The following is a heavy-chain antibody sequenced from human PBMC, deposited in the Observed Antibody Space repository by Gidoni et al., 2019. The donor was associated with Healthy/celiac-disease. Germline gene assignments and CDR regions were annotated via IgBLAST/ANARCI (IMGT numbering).Heavy chain of an antibody. CDR2: ISAYNSNT. D-gene: IGHD3-10*01. V-gene: IGHV1-18*01. CDR1: GYTFTSYG. CDR3: ARAFTMVRGVPYYYGMDV. J-gene: IGHJ6*02. Sequence: QVQLVQSGAEVKKPGASVTVSCKASGYTFTSYGISWVRQAPGQGLEWMGWISAYNSNTNYAQKLQGRVTMTTDTSTSTAYMELRSLRSDDTAVYYCARAFTMVRGVPYYYGMDVWGQGTTVTVSS.